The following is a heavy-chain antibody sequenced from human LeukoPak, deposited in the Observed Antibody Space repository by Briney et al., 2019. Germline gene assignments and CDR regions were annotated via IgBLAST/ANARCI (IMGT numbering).Heavy chain of an antibody. CDR1: GGSFSGYY. D-gene: IGHD2/OR15-2a*01. Sequence: PSETLSLTCAVYGGSFSGYYWSWIRQPPGKGLEWIGEINHSGSTNYNPSLKSRVTISVDTSKNQFSLKLSSVTAADTAVYYCARDVRNWFDPWGQGTLVTVSS. CDR2: INHSGST. V-gene: IGHV4-34*09. CDR3: ARDVRNWFDP. J-gene: IGHJ5*02.